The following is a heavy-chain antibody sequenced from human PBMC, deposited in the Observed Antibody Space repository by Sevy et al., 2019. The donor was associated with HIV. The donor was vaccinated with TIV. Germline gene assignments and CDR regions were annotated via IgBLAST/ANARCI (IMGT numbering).Heavy chain of an antibody. V-gene: IGHV3-49*03. Sequence: GESLKISCTSSGFTFGDYAMSWFRQAPGKGLEWVAFIRRNSHEPYGGTTEYAASVKGRFTISKDDSKSMAYLQMNSLKTEDTAVYYCTSALATADTPEYYFDYWGQGILVTVSS. CDR3: TSALATADTPEYYFDY. D-gene: IGHD5-12*01. J-gene: IGHJ4*02. CDR1: GFTFGDYA. CDR2: IRRNSHEPYGGTT.